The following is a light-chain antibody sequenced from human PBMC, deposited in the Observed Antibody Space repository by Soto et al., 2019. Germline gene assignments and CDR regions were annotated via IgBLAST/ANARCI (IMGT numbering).Light chain of an antibody. CDR3: QVRDSSSDHPGV. J-gene: IGLJ2*01. Sequence: SYELTQPPSVSVAPGKTARITCGGNNIGSKSVHWYQQKPGQAPVLVIYYDSDRPSGIPERFSGSNSGNTATLTISRVEAGDEADYYCQVRDSSSDHPGVFGGGTQLTVL. CDR1: NIGSKS. V-gene: IGLV3-21*04. CDR2: YDS.